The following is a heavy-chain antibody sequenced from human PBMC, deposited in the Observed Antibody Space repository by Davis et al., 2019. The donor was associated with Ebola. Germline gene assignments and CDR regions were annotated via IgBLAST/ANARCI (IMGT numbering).Heavy chain of an antibody. CDR3: ARDDREKATIIGWFDP. J-gene: IGHJ5*02. CDR1: GYTFTTYT. V-gene: IGHV1-3*01. CDR2: INAGDGDT. Sequence: ASVKVSCKASGYTFTTYTIDWVRQAPGQRLEWMGWINAGDGDTRYSKKFQGRLTFIRDTSASTAYMELSNLRSEDTAVYYCARDDREKATIIGWFDPWGQGTLVTVSS. D-gene: IGHD5-24*01.